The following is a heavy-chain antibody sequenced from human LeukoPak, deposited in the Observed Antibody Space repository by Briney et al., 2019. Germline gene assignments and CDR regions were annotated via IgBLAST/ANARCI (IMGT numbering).Heavy chain of an antibody. CDR1: VFTFSSDS. CDR3: ARHPYSGTYGDTYYYYMDV. J-gene: IGHJ6*03. V-gene: IGHV3-21*01. Sequence: GGSLRLSCAASVFTFSSDSMNWVRQAPGKGLEWVSSITSSSTYTFYADSVKGRFTISRDNARNSLCLQMNSLRAEDTAVYYCARHPYSGTYGDTYYYYMDVWGKGTTVTISS. D-gene: IGHD1-26*01. CDR2: ITSSSTYT.